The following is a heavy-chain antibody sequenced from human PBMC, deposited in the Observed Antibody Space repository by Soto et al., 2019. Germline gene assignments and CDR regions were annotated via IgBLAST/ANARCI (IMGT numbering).Heavy chain of an antibody. CDR1: GFTFSSYS. CDR2: ISSSSSYI. Sequence: AGGSLRLSCAASGFTFSSYSMNWVRQAPGKGLEWVSSISSSSSYIYYADSVKGRFAISRDNAKNSLYLQMNSLRAEDTAVYYCARDWADSSSPFDLWGRGTLVTVSS. CDR3: ARDWADSSSPFDL. J-gene: IGHJ2*01. V-gene: IGHV3-21*01. D-gene: IGHD6-13*01.